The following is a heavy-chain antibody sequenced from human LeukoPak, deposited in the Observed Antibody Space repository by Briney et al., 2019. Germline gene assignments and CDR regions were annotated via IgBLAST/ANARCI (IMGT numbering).Heavy chain of an antibody. CDR2: ISAYNGNT. J-gene: IGHJ5*02. Sequence: ASVKVSCKASGYTFTSYGISWGRQASGQGLEWMGWISAYNGNTNYAQKLQGRVTMTTDTSTSTAYMELRSLRSDDTAVYYCARGRPHDSSGYYLTWFDPWGQGTLVTVSS. V-gene: IGHV1-18*01. D-gene: IGHD3-22*01. CDR3: ARGRPHDSSGYYLTWFDP. CDR1: GYTFTSYG.